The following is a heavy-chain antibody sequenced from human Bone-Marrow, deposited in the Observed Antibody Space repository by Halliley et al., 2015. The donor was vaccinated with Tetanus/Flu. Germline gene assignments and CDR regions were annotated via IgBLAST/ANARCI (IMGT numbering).Heavy chain of an antibody. J-gene: IGHJ4*02. CDR3: AIDAITGIDY. D-gene: IGHD1-20*01. V-gene: IGHV6-1*01. CDR2: TYYRSKWFK. Sequence: LVKPTQTLSLTCAISGDSVSSNSVAWIWIRQSPSRGLEWLGRTYYRSKWFKDYALSVKSRMTITPDTSKNQFSLQVSSVTPEVKVMYYWAIDAITGIDYRGQGTLVTVTS. CDR1: GDSVSSNSVA.